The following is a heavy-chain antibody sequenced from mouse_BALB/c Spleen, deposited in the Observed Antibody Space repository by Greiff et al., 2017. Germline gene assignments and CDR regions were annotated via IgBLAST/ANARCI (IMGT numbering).Heavy chain of an antibody. CDR1: GFNIKDTY. D-gene: IGHD2-3*01. V-gene: IGHV14-3*02. CDR2: IDPANGNT. CDR3: ARSVLGVGYYVNFDV. J-gene: IGHJ1*01. Sequence: VHVKQSGAELVKPGASVKLSCTASGFNIKDTYMHWVKQRPEQGLEWIGRIDPANGNTKYDPKFQGKATITADTSSNTAYMQLSSLTSEDTAVYYCARSVLGVGYYVNFDVWGAGTTVTVSS.